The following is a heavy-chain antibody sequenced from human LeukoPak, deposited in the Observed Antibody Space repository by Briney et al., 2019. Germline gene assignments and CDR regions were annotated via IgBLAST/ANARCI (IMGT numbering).Heavy chain of an antibody. CDR1: GFTVSSTY. J-gene: IGHJ4*02. CDR2: TYSGGST. D-gene: IGHD6-13*01. Sequence: GGSLRLSCIASGFTVSSTYMSWVRQAPGKGLEWVSVTYSGGSTYYADSVKGRCTISRDNSKNTLYLQMNSLRAEDTAVYYCVRGAYSSSWLNFDYWGQGTLVTVSS. V-gene: IGHV3-66*01. CDR3: VRGAYSSSWLNFDY.